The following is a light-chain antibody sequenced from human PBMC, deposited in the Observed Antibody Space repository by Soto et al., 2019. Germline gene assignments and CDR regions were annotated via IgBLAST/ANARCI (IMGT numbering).Light chain of an antibody. CDR2: DNN. CDR3: GTWDSSRSAL. V-gene: IGLV1-51*01. CDR1: SSNIGNNY. J-gene: IGLJ2*01. Sequence: QSVLTQPPSVSAAPGQKVTISCSGSSSNIGNNYVSWYQQLPGTAPKLLMYDNNKRPSGIPDRFSGSKSGTSATLGITGLQTGDEADYYCGTWDSSRSALFGGGTKVTVL.